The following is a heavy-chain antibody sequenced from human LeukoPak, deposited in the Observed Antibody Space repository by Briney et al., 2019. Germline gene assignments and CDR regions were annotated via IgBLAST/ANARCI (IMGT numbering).Heavy chain of an antibody. CDR1: GFTFDDYG. CDR2: IRYDGSNK. Sequence: GGSLRLSCAASGFTFDDYGMHWVRQAPGKGLEWVAFIRYDGSNKYYADSVKGRFTISRDNSKNTLYLQMNSLRAEDTAVYYCAKDSKIVGPTFRSYHYMDVWGKGTTVTVSS. V-gene: IGHV3-30*02. J-gene: IGHJ6*03. CDR3: AKDSKIVGPTFRSYHYMDV. D-gene: IGHD1-26*01.